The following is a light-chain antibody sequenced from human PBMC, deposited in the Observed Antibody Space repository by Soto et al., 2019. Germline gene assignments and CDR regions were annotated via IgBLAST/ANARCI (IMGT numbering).Light chain of an antibody. CDR1: QGIDSH. CDR3: QQVHSWPLT. CDR2: VAS. J-gene: IGKJ4*01. V-gene: IGKV1-9*01. Sequence: IQLTQSPSSLSASVGDRVTITCRASQGIDSHLAWYQQKPGKGPKLLIYVASTLQSGVPSRFSGSGSGTGFTLTISNLQPDDFAAYYCQQVHSWPLTFGGGTKVDIK.